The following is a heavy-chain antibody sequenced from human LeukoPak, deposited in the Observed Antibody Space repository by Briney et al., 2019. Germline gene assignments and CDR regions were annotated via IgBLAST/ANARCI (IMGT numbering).Heavy chain of an antibody. CDR1: GFTFSSYA. Sequence: GGSLRLSCAASGFTFSSYAMSWVRQAPGKGLGWVSAISGSGGSTYYADSVKGRFTISRDNSKNTLYLQMNSLRAEDTAVYYCAKDLYSSGWYGGYFDYWGQGTLVTVSS. CDR2: ISGSGGST. D-gene: IGHD6-19*01. V-gene: IGHV3-23*01. J-gene: IGHJ4*02. CDR3: AKDLYSSGWYGGYFDY.